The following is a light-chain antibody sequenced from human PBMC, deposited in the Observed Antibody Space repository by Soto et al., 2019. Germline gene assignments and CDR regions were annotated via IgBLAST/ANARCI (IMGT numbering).Light chain of an antibody. V-gene: IGKV3-15*01. CDR2: GAS. J-gene: IGKJ1*01. Sequence: EVVMTQSPATLSVSPGERATLSCRASQSVFDNLAWYQQKRGQAPGLLIYGASTRATGIPARCSGSGSGTEFTLTISSLQSEDFVVYYCQQYNDWPRTFGQGTKVEI. CDR1: QSVFDN. CDR3: QQYNDWPRT.